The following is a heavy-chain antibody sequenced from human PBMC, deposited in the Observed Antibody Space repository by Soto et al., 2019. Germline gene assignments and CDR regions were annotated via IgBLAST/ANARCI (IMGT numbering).Heavy chain of an antibody. CDR3: TRDASRDSSARGWFDP. CDR1: GFTFRSFT. Sequence: GGSLRLSCAASGFTFRSFTMNWVRQATGKGLEWVSTISSNSAYIYYTDALRGRFTISRDNAKNSLHLQMNSLRAEDTAVYYCTRDASRDSSARGWFDPWGPGTLVTVSS. D-gene: IGHD6-13*01. CDR2: ISSNSAYI. J-gene: IGHJ5*02. V-gene: IGHV3-21*01.